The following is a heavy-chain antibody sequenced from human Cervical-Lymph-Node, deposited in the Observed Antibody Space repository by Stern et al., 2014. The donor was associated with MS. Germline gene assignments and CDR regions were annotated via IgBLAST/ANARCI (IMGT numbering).Heavy chain of an antibody. J-gene: IGHJ4*02. CDR3: ARNYYDSSGIDDY. CDR1: GGSISSGSYY. CDR2: IYTSGST. Sequence: VQLVESGPGLVKPSQTLSLTCTVSGGSISSGSYYWSWIRQPAGKGLEWIGRIYTSGSTNYNPSLKSRVTISVDTSKNQFSLKRSSVTAADTAVYYCARNYYDSSGIDDYWGQGTLVTVSS. D-gene: IGHD3-22*01. V-gene: IGHV4-61*02.